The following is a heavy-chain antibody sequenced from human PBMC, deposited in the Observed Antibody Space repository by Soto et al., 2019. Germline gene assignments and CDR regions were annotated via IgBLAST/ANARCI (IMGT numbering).Heavy chain of an antibody. D-gene: IGHD3-10*01. CDR1: GYTFTSYA. J-gene: IGHJ6*02. Sequence: ASVKVSCKASGYTFTSYAMHWVRQAPGQRLEWMGWINTGNGNTKYSQKFQGRVTITRDTSASTAYMELSSLRSEDTAVYYCARGSVLLWFGESPHYYYGMDVWGQGTTVTVSS. CDR3: ARGSVLLWFGESPHYYYGMDV. CDR2: INTGNGNT. V-gene: IGHV1-3*04.